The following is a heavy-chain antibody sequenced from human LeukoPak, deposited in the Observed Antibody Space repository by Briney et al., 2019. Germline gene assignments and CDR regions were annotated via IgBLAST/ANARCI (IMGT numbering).Heavy chain of an antibody. V-gene: IGHV4-59*01. CDR1: GGSISSYY. CDR3: AAARIDYYGSGRMLRPDAFDI. J-gene: IGHJ3*02. Sequence: SETLSVTCTVSGGSISSYYWSWIRQPPGKGVEWIGYIYYSGSTNYNPSLKSRVTISVDTSKNQFSLKLSSVTAADTAVYYCAAARIDYYGSGRMLRPDAFDIWGQGTMVTVSS. D-gene: IGHD3-10*01. CDR2: IYYSGST.